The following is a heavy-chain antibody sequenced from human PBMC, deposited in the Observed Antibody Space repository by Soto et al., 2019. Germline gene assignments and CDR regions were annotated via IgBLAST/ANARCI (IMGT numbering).Heavy chain of an antibody. CDR2: IYYSGST. D-gene: IGHD6-13*01. CDR3: ATPGGGYNRDYYGMDV. V-gene: IGHV4-31*03. CDR1: GGSISSGGYY. Sequence: QVQLQESGPGLVKPSQTLSLTCTVSGGSISSGGYYWCWIRQHPGKGLEWIGYIYYSGSTYYNPSLKSRVTISEDTSKNQFSLKLSSVTAADTAVYYCATPGGGYNRDYYGMDVWGQGTTVTVSS. J-gene: IGHJ6*02.